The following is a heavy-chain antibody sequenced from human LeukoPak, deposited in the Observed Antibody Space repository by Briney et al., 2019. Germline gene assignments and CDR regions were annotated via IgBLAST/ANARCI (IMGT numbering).Heavy chain of an antibody. J-gene: IGHJ6*03. D-gene: IGHD2-2*01. CDR2: ISSSSSYI. CDR1: GFTISSYS. CDR3: ARSSTSYHCYYYMDV. V-gene: IGHV3-21*01. Sequence: GGSLRLSCAASGFTISSYSMNWVSQAPGKGVGWVSSISSSSSYIFYADSVKGRFTISRDNAKNSLYLQMNSLRAEDTAVYYCARSSTSYHCYYYMDVWGKGTTVTVSS.